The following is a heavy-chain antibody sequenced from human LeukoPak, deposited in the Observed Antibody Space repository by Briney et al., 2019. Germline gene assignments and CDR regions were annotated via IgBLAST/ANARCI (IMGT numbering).Heavy chain of an antibody. CDR3: ASLLYGSGSLLAP. CDR1: GGSISSSSYY. Sequence: SETLSLTCTVSGGSISSSSYYWGWIRQPPGKGLEWIGSIYYSGSTYYNPSLKSRVTISVDTSKNQFSLKLSSVTAADTAVYYCASLLYGSGSLLAPWGQGTLVTVSS. V-gene: IGHV4-39*07. J-gene: IGHJ5*02. CDR2: IYYSGST. D-gene: IGHD3-10*01.